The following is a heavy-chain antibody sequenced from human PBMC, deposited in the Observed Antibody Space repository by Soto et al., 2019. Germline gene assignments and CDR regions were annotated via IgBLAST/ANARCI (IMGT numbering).Heavy chain of an antibody. V-gene: IGHV4-59*01. Sequence: PSETLSLTCTVSGGSISSYYWSWIRQPPGKGLEWIGYIYYSGSTNYNPSLKSRVTISVDTSKNQFSLKLSSVTAADMAVYYCASVGYGGYEMNFDNWGQGTLVTVSS. J-gene: IGHJ4*02. CDR1: GGSISSYY. D-gene: IGHD5-12*01. CDR3: ASVGYGGYEMNFDN. CDR2: IYYSGST.